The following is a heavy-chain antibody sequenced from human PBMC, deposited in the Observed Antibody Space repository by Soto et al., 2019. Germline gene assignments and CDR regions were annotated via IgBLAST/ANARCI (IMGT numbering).Heavy chain of an antibody. CDR3: ASTRSGYSYGYFDY. D-gene: IGHD5-18*01. Sequence: QGLEWMGGIIPIFGTANYAQKFQGRVTITADESTSTAYMELSSLRSEDTAVYYCASTRSGYSYGYFDYWGQGTLVTVSS. J-gene: IGHJ4*02. V-gene: IGHV1-69*01. CDR2: IIPIFGTA.